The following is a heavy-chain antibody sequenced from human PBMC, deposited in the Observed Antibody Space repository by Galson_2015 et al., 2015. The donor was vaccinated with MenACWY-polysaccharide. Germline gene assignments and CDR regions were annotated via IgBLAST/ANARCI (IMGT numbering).Heavy chain of an antibody. Sequence: SETLSLTCTVYGGSFSGYYWSWIRQPPGKGLEWIGEINHSGDTNYNPSLKSRVTMSVDTSKNQFSLKLSSVTAADTAVFYCARVAFSSLGRGKYYYMDVWGNGTTVTVSS. CDR1: GGSFSGYY. CDR2: INHSGDT. V-gene: IGHV4-34*01. J-gene: IGHJ6*03. D-gene: IGHD6-13*01. CDR3: ARVAFSSLGRGKYYYMDV.